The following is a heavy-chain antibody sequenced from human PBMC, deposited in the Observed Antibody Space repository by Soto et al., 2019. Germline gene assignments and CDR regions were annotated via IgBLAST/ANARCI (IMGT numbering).Heavy chain of an antibody. D-gene: IGHD2-2*01. Sequence: ASVKVSCKASGGTFSSYAISWVRQAPGQGLEWMGGIIPIFGTANYAQKFQGRVTITADESTSTAYMELSSLRSEDTAVYYCAAEWTSSTSCYCFDYWGQGTLVTVSS. CDR3: AAEWTSSTSCYCFDY. J-gene: IGHJ4*02. CDR2: IIPIFGTA. CDR1: GGTFSSYA. V-gene: IGHV1-69*13.